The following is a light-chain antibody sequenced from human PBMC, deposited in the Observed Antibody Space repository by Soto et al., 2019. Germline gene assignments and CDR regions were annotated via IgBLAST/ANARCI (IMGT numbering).Light chain of an antibody. J-gene: IGLJ1*01. Sequence: QSVLTQPASVSGSPGQSITISCTGTSSDVGGYDYVSWYQQHPGKAPKLLLYDVTNRPSGISNRFSGSKSGNTASLTISGLQAEDEADYFCSSYRSSRTYYVFGSGTKVTVL. CDR2: DVT. CDR1: SSDVGGYDY. CDR3: SSYRSSRTYYV. V-gene: IGLV2-14*03.